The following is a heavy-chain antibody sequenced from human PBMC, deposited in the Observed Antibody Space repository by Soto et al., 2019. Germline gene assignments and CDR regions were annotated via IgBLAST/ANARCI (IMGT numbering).Heavy chain of an antibody. CDR1: GFTFSSYW. J-gene: IGHJ3*02. CDR2: INSDGSST. CDR3: ARVGSSSSNAFDI. Sequence: QLGGSLRLSCAASGFTFSSYWMHWVRQAPGKGLVWVSRINSDGSSTSYADSVKGRFTISRDNAKNTLYLQMNSLRAEDTAVYYCARVGSSSSNAFDIWGQGTMVTVSS. V-gene: IGHV3-74*01. D-gene: IGHD6-6*01.